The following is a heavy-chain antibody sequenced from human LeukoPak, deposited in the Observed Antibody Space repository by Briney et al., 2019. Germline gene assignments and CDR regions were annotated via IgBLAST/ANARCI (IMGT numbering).Heavy chain of an antibody. V-gene: IGHV3-64*02. CDR1: GLRFPNFA. D-gene: IGHD5-18*01. Sequence: GGSLRLSCVASGLRFPNFAMHWVRQAAGKGLESLSVISDNGGTTSYADSVKGRFIVSRDNSKNTLFLQMSSLRPEDTAVYYCVKGGYGYTYHYNWFDHWGQGTLVTVSS. CDR2: ISDNGGTT. J-gene: IGHJ5*02. CDR3: VKGGYGYTYHYNWFDH.